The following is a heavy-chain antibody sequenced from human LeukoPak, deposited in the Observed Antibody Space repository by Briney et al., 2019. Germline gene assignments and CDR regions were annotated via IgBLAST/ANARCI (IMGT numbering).Heavy chain of an antibody. CDR2: IYHSGST. J-gene: IGHJ4*02. V-gene: IGHV4-38-2*02. CDR1: GYSISSGYY. Sequence: PSETLSLTCTVSGYSISSGYYWGWIRQPPGKGLEWIGSIYHSGSTYYNPSLKSRVTISVDTSKNQFSLKLSSVTAADTAVYYCTRDAPSIAASWGQGTLVTVSS. CDR3: TRDAPSIAAS. D-gene: IGHD6-6*01.